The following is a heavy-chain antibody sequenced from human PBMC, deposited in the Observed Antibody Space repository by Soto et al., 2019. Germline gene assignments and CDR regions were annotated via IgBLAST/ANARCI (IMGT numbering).Heavy chain of an antibody. CDR1: GFTFSSYS. V-gene: IGHV3-48*02. CDR3: ARDPARIVGATLGSDY. CDR2: ISSSSSTI. Sequence: EVQLVESGGGLVQPGGSLRLSCAASGFTFSSYSMNWVRQAPGKGLEWVSYISSSSSTIYYADSVKGRFTISRDNAKNPLYLQMNSLRDEDTAVYYCARDPARIVGATLGSDYWGQGTLVTVSS. J-gene: IGHJ4*02. D-gene: IGHD1-26*01.